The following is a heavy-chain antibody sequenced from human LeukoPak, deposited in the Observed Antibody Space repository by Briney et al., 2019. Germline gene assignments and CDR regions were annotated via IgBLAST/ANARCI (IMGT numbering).Heavy chain of an antibody. CDR2: INHSGST. V-gene: IGHV4-34*01. J-gene: IGHJ6*03. CDR1: GGSFSGYY. CDR3: ARGGYYYLDV. Sequence: PSETLSLTCAVYGGSFSGYYWSWIRQPPGKGLEWIGEINHSGSTNYNPSLKSRVTISVDTSKNQFSLKLSSVTAADTAVYYCARGGYYYLDVWGGGTTVTVSS.